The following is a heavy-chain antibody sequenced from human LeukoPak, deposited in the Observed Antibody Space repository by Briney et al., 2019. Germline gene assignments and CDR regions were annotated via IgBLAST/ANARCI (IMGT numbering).Heavy chain of an antibody. CDR1: GGSISNYN. CDR3: ARSRCSSISCASRGAFDI. V-gene: IGHV4-4*07. J-gene: IGHJ3*02. CDR2: VCTGGSA. Sequence: PSETLSLTCTVSGGSISNYNWSWVRQRARQGLGSIGRVCTGGSATYNPSLKSRVTMSVDTSKNQFSLKLSSVTAADTAVYYCARSRCSSISCASRGAFDIWGRGTMVTVSS. D-gene: IGHD2-2*01.